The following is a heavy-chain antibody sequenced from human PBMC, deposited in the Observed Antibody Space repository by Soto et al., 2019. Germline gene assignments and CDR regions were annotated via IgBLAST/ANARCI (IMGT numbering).Heavy chain of an antibody. D-gene: IGHD3-22*01. CDR2: ISAYNGNT. V-gene: IGHV1-18*01. CDR1: GYTFTSYG. CDR3: ARDRTTKYYYDSSGANWFDP. Sequence: GASVKVSCKASGYTFTSYGISWVRQAPGQGLEWMGWISAYNGNTNYAQKLQGRVTMTTDTSTSTAYMELRSLRSDDTAVYYCARDRTTKYYYDSSGANWFDPWGQGTLVTVSS. J-gene: IGHJ5*02.